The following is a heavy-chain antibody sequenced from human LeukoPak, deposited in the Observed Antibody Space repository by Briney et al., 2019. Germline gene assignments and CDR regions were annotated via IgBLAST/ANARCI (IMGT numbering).Heavy chain of an antibody. V-gene: IGHV1-2*02. J-gene: IGHJ5*02. CDR3: ARVYYGSGGFNWFDP. CDR1: GYTFTDYY. CDR2: INPNSGGT. Sequence: ASVKVSCKASGYTFTDYYMHWVRQAPGQGLEWMGWINPNSGGTNYAQKFQGRVTMTRDTSISTAYMELSRLKSDDTAVYYCARVYYGSGGFNWFDPWGQGTLVTVSS. D-gene: IGHD3-10*01.